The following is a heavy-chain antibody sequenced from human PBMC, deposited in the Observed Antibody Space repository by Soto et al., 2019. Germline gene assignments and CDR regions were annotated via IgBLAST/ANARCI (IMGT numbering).Heavy chain of an antibody. V-gene: IGHV3-33*01. Sequence: QVQLVESGGGVVQPGRSLRLSCAASGFIFSNYGMHWVRQAPGKGLEWVAVIWYDGSNKYYADSVKGRITISRDNSKNTLYLQMNSLSAEDTAVYYCARHHYYDSGGYLDYWGHGTLVTVSS. CDR2: IWYDGSNK. J-gene: IGHJ4*01. D-gene: IGHD3-22*01. CDR3: ARHHYYDSGGYLDY. CDR1: GFIFSNYG.